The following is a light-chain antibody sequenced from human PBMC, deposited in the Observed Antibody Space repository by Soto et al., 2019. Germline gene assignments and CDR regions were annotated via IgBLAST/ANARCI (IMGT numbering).Light chain of an antibody. Sequence: QSALTQPASVSGSPGQSITISCTGTSSDVGNYNLVSWYQQHPGKVPKLMIYEVSKRPSGVSNRFSGSKSGNTASLTISGLQAEDEADYYCCSCAGSSTFVFGGGTKLTVL. CDR1: SSDVGNYNL. J-gene: IGLJ2*01. CDR3: CSCAGSSTFV. V-gene: IGLV2-23*02. CDR2: EVS.